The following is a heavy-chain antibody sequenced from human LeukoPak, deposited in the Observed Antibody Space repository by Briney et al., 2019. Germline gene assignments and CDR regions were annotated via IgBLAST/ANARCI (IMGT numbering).Heavy chain of an antibody. CDR2: IGGGGGST. Sequence: GGSLRLSCSMSGFTLSHYAMSWVRQAPGKGLEWVSTIGGGGGSTDYTDSVKGRFTISRDNSKNTLYLQMNNLRAEDTGVYYCARDDGAGGPFDYWGQGTLVTVSS. D-gene: IGHD3-16*01. CDR3: ARDDGAGGPFDY. J-gene: IGHJ4*02. V-gene: IGHV3-23*01. CDR1: GFTLSHYA.